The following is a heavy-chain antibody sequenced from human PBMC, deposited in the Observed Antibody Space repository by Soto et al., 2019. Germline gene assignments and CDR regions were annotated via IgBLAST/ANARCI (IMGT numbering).Heavy chain of an antibody. Sequence: GESLKISCDGSGYSFTSYCISLVRQMPGKGLDWMGRIDPSDSYTNYSPSFQGHVTISADKSISTAYLQWSSLKASDTAMYYCASHESITMVRGVILPGWDYYYYGMDVWGQGTTVTVSS. CDR1: GYSFTSYC. CDR3: ASHESITMVRGVILPGWDYYYYGMDV. V-gene: IGHV5-10-1*01. CDR2: IDPSDSYT. D-gene: IGHD3-10*01. J-gene: IGHJ6*02.